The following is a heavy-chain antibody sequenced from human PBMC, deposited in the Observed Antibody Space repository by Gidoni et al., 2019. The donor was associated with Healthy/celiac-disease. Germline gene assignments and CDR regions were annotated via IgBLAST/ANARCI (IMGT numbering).Heavy chain of an antibody. CDR2: INPSGGST. J-gene: IGHJ1*01. Sequence: QVQLVQSGAAVKKPGASRKVSCKSSGYTFTSYYMHWVRQAPGQGLECMGIINPSGGSTSYAQKFQGRVTMTRDTSTSTVYMELSSLRSEDTAVYYCARGFRLRAAGHAEYFQHWGQGTLVTVPS. CDR3: ARGFRLRAAGHAEYFQH. V-gene: IGHV1-46*01. CDR1: GYTFTSYY. D-gene: IGHD6-13*01.